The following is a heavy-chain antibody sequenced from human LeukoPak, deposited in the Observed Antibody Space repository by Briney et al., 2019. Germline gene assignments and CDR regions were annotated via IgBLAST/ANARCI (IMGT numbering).Heavy chain of an antibody. J-gene: IGHJ4*02. V-gene: IGHV4-34*01. CDR1: GGSFSGYY. CDR3: ARQKAIVVVLAASRAAADSYYFDY. Sequence: PSETLSLTCAVYGGSFSGYYWSWIRQPPGKGLEWIGEINHSGSTNYNPSLKSRVNISVDTSKNQFSLKLSSVTAADTAVYYCARQKAIVVVLAASRAAADSYYFDYWGQGTLVTVSS. D-gene: IGHD2-2*01. CDR2: INHSGST.